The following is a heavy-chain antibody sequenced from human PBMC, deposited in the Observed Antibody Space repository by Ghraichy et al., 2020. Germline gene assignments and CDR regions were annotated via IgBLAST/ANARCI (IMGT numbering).Heavy chain of an antibody. J-gene: IGHJ4*02. D-gene: IGHD3-22*01. V-gene: IGHV3-23*01. CDR2: ITASGGST. Sequence: LSLTCAASGFTFSNSAMSWVRQAPGKGLEWVSTITASGGSTYYADSVKGRFTVSSDNSKNTLYLQMNSLRVEDTALYFCAKQAYDTTGYYPLYFDLWGQVTLVTVSS. CDR3: AKQAYDTTGYYPLYFDL. CDR1: GFTFSNSA.